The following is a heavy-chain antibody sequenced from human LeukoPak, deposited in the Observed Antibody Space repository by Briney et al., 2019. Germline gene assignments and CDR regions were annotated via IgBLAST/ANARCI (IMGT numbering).Heavy chain of an antibody. CDR2: IKQDGSEK. J-gene: IGHJ3*02. V-gene: IGHV3-7*01. Sequence: GGSLRLSCAASGFTFSSYWMSWVRQAPGKGLEWVANIKQDGSEKYYVDSVKGRFTISRDNAKNSLYLQMNSLRAEDTAVYYCARVVSSSWLQGAFDIWGQGTMVTVSS. CDR3: ARVVSSSWLQGAFDI. D-gene: IGHD6-13*01. CDR1: GFTFSSYW.